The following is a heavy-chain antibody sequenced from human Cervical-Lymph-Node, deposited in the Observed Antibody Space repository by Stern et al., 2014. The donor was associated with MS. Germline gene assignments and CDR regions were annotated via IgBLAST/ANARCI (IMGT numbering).Heavy chain of an antibody. CDR3: ARGTMVRGVITNNWFDP. Sequence: QVQLQQWGAGLLKPSETLSLTCAVYGGSFSGYYWSWIRQPPGKGLEWIGEINHSGSTNYNPSLKSRVTISVDTSKNQVSLKLSSVTAADTAVYYCARGTMVRGVITNNWFDPWGQGTLVTVSS. CDR2: INHSGST. V-gene: IGHV4-34*01. CDR1: GGSFSGYY. J-gene: IGHJ5*02. D-gene: IGHD3-10*01.